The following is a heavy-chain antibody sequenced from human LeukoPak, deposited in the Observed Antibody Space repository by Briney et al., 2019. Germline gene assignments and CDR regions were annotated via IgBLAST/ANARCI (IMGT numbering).Heavy chain of an antibody. Sequence: GGSLRLSCAASGFTFSSYSMNWVRQAPGKGLEWVSYISSSSSTIYYADSVKGRFTISRDNAKNSLYLQMNSLRAEDTAVYYCARSSLGELSLDFDYWGQGTLVTVSS. CDR1: GFTFSSYS. CDR2: ISSSSSTI. D-gene: IGHD3-16*02. V-gene: IGHV3-48*01. J-gene: IGHJ4*02. CDR3: ARSSLGELSLDFDY.